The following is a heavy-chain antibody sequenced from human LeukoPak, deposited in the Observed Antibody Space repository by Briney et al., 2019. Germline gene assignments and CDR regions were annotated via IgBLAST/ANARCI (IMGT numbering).Heavy chain of an antibody. D-gene: IGHD3-10*01. V-gene: IGHV4-59*08. CDR3: ARQILIWFGEFDY. CDR1: GGSISSYY. Sequence: SETLSLTCTVSGGSISSYYWSWIRQPPGKGLEWIGYIYYSGSTNYNPSLKSRVTISVDTSKNQFSLKLTSVTAADTAVYYCARQILIWFGEFDYWGQGTPVTVSS. J-gene: IGHJ4*02. CDR2: IYYSGST.